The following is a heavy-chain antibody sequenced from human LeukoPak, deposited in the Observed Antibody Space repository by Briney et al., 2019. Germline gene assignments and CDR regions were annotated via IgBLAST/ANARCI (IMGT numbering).Heavy chain of an antibody. V-gene: IGHV4-61*01. Sequence: SETRSLTCTVSGGSISSGSYHWSWIRQPPGKGLEWIGYIYYSGNADSNPSLKSRVTMSVDTSRNQFSLKLTSVTAADTAVYYCARHEPLGRGAWDYWGQGILVTVSS. CDR3: ARHEPLGRGAWDY. CDR1: GGSISSGSYH. D-gene: IGHD1-14*01. CDR2: IYYSGNA. J-gene: IGHJ4*02.